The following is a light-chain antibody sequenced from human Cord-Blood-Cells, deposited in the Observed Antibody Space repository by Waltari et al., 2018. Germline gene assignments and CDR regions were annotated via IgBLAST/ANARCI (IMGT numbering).Light chain of an antibody. CDR3: SSYTSSSSYV. J-gene: IGLJ1*01. CDR2: DVS. V-gene: IGLV2-14*04. Sequence: PGQSITISCTGTSSDVGGYNYVSWYQQHPGKAHKLMLYDVSNRPSGVSNRFSGSKSGNTASLTISGLQAEDEADYYCSSYTSSSSYVFGTGTKVTVL. CDR1: SSDVGGYNY.